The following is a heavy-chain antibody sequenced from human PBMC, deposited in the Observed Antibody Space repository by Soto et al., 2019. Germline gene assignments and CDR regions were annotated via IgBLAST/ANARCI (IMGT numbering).Heavy chain of an antibody. CDR3: ARTSGYCSGGSCYFDY. CDR1: GGSISSSKW. Sequence: SETLSLTCAVSGGSISSSKWWSCVRQSPGKGLECIGEIYHSGSTNYNPSLKSRVTMSLDKSKNQFSLKLTSVTAADTAVYYCARTSGYCSGGSCYFDYWGQGTLVTVYS. J-gene: IGHJ4*02. D-gene: IGHD2-15*01. CDR2: IYHSGST. V-gene: IGHV4-4*02.